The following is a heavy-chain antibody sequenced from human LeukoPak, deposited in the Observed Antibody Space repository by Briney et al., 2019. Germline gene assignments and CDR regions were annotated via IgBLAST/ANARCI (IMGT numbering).Heavy chain of an antibody. D-gene: IGHD2/OR15-2a*01. CDR1: GASINSHSYY. CDR2: VYYDGTS. V-gene: IGHV4-39*01. CDR3: VRHISTNTGYFDS. J-gene: IGHJ4*02. Sequence: SETLSLTCTVSGASINSHSYYWGWIRQAPGKGLEWIGSVYYDGTSYSNPSLTSRAAVFVDTSRDQFSLDLSFVTAADTALYYCVRHISTNTGYFDSCGRGILVSVSS.